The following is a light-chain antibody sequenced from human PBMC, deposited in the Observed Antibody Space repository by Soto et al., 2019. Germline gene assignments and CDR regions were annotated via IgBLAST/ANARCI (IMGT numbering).Light chain of an antibody. CDR1: SSNIGAGYD. Sequence: QLVLTQPPSVSGAPGQRVTISCTGSSSNIGAGYDVHWYQQLPGTAPKLLIYGNSNRPSGVPDRFSGSKSGTSASLAITGLQAEDEADYYCQSYDSSLSGGVFGTGTKVTV. J-gene: IGLJ1*01. CDR3: QSYDSSLSGGV. CDR2: GNS. V-gene: IGLV1-40*01.